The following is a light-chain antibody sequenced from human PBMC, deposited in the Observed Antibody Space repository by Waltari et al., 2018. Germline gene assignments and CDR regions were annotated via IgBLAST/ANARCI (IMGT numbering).Light chain of an antibody. J-gene: IGKJ1*01. CDR3: QQYYTTPRT. V-gene: IGKV4-1*01. CDR2: WAS. CDR1: QTVLSSSDNKNY. Sequence: DIVMTQSPDSLAVSLGERATINCKSSQTVLSSSDNKNYLVWYQQKQGQPPKLLIYWASTRESGVPDRFSGSGSGTDFTLTISSLQAEDVAVYYCQQYYTTPRTFGQGTRVEIK.